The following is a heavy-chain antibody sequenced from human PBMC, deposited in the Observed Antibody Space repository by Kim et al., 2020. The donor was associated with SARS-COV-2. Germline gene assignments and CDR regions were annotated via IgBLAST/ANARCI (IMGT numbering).Heavy chain of an antibody. J-gene: IGHJ4*02. CDR3: ARLTERRPIDY. CDR1: GGSISSSSYY. CDR2: IYYSGST. V-gene: IGHV4-39*01. D-gene: IGHD1-1*01. Sequence: SETLSLTCTVSGGSISSSSYYWGWIRQPPGKGLEWIGSIYYSGSTYYNPSLKSRVTISVDTSKNQFSLKLSSVTAADTAVYYCARLTERRPIDYWGQGTLVTVSS.